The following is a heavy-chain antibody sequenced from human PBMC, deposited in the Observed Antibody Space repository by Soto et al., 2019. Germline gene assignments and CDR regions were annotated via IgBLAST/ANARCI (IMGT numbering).Heavy chain of an antibody. CDR2: INAGNGNT. V-gene: IGHV1-3*05. Sequence: QVQLVQSGAEEKKPGASVKVSCKASGYTFTGYAMHWVRQAPGQRLEWMGWINAGNGNTKYSQKCTGRVTITRDTSASTAYMELSSLRSEDTAVYYCARAVAVPADFDYWGQGTLVTVSS. D-gene: IGHD6-19*01. J-gene: IGHJ4*02. CDR1: GYTFTGYA. CDR3: ARAVAVPADFDY.